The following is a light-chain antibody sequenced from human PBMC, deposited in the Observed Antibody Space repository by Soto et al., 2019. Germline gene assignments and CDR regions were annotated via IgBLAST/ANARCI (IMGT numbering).Light chain of an antibody. CDR3: QQYGSSPPVAWT. CDR1: QSVSSSY. Sequence: EIVLTQSPGTLSLSPGERATLSCRASQSVSSSYLAWYQQKPGQAPRLLIYGASSRATGIPDRFSGSGSGTDFTLTISRLELEDFAVYYCQQYGSSPPVAWTFGQGTKVDIK. J-gene: IGKJ1*01. V-gene: IGKV3-20*01. CDR2: GAS.